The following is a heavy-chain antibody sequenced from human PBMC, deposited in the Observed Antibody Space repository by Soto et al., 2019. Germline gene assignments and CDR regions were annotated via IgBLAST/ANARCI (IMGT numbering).Heavy chain of an antibody. D-gene: IGHD2-15*01. J-gene: IGHJ3*02. Sequence: QVPLVESGGGVVQPGRSLRLSCAASGFTFSSYGMHWVRQAPGKGLEWVAVISYDGSNKYYADYVKGRFTISRDNSKNTLYLQMNSLRAEDTAVYYCATPISGSCYSAFDIWGQGTMVTVSS. CDR3: ATPISGSCYSAFDI. CDR2: ISYDGSNK. CDR1: GFTFSSYG. V-gene: IGHV3-30*03.